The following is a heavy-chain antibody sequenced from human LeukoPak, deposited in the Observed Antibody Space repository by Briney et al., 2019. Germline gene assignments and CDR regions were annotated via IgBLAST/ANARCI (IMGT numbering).Heavy chain of an antibody. D-gene: IGHD3-22*01. V-gene: IGHV1-2*02. J-gene: IGHJ3*02. Sequence: GASVKVSCKASGYTFTGYYMHWVRQAPGQGLEWMGWINPNSGGTNYAQKFQGRVTMTRDTSISTAYMELSRLRSDDTAVYYCARVEGSGYPFYAFDIWGQGTMVTVSS. CDR1: GYTFTGYY. CDR2: INPNSGGT. CDR3: ARVEGSGYPFYAFDI.